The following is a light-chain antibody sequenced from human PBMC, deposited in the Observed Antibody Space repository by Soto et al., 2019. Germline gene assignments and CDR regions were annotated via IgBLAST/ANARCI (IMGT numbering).Light chain of an antibody. J-gene: IGKJ4*01. V-gene: IGKV1-5*03. CDR2: MAS. Sequence: DIQLTQSPSTLSASVGDRVTITCRASQSITNWLAWYQQKPGKAPKVLIHMASSLKSGVPSRFSGSGSGTEFTLTITSLQPDDSATYYCQQLSTYPSTFGGGTKVEIK. CDR3: QQLSTYPST. CDR1: QSITNW.